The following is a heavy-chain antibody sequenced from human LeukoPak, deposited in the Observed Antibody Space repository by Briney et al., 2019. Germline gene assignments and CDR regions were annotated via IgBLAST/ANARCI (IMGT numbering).Heavy chain of an antibody. V-gene: IGHV3-23*01. CDR1: GFTFSSYA. CDR3: ARDRNWGLEY. J-gene: IGHJ4*02. CDR2: ISGSGGST. Sequence: GGSLRLSCAASGFTFSSYAMTWVRQAPGKGLEWVSAISGSGGSTYYADSVKGRFTISRDNSKNTLYLQMNSLRAEDTAVYYCARDRNWGLEYWGQGTLLIVSS. D-gene: IGHD7-27*01.